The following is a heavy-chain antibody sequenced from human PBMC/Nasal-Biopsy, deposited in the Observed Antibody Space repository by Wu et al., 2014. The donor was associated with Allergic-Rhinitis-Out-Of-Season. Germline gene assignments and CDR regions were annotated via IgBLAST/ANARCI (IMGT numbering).Heavy chain of an antibody. J-gene: IGHJ4*02. CDR3: ARDVACFDS. Sequence: GRICQSGDTFYSPSLKNRVIVSADTSKNQLSLKLGSVAAADTAVYYCARDVACFDSWGQGRLVTVSS. V-gene: IGHV4-4*07. D-gene: IGHD5-12*01. CDR2: ICQSGDT.